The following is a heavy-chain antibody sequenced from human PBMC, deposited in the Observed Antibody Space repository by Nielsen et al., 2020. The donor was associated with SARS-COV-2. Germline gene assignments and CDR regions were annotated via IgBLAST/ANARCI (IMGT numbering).Heavy chain of an antibody. CDR1: GFTFSSYG. D-gene: IGHD3-3*01. Sequence: GEPLKISCAASGFTFSSYGMHWVRQAPGKGLEWVAVISYDGSNKYYADSVKGRFTISRDNSKNTLYLQMNSLRAEDTAVYYCAKPYDFWGPGFDYWGQGTLVTVSS. CDR3: AKPYDFWGPGFDY. CDR2: ISYDGSNK. J-gene: IGHJ4*02. V-gene: IGHV3-30*18.